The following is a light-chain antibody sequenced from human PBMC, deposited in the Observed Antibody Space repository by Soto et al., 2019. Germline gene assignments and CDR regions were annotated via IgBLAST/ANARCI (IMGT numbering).Light chain of an antibody. CDR2: NNN. V-gene: IGLV1-44*01. CDR3: AAWDDSLNGVV. J-gene: IGLJ3*02. CDR1: SSNVGRNT. Sequence: QSVLTQPPSASGTPGQRVTISCSGSSSNVGRNTVNWYQQLPGTAPKLLLSNNNQRPSGVPDRFSGSKSGTSASLAISGLQSEDEADYYCAAWDDSLNGVVFGGGTKLTVL.